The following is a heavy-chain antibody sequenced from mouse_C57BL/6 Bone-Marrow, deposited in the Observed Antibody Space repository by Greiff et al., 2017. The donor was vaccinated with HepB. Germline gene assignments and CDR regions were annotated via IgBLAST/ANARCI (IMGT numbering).Heavy chain of an antibody. CDR1: GYTFTNYW. CDR2: IYPGGGYT. Sequence: QVQLQQSGAELVRPGTSVKMSCKASGYTFTNYWIGWAKQRPGHGLEWIGDIYPGGGYTNYNEKFKGKATLTADTSSSTAYMQFSSLRSEDSAIYYCARLRFYWYFDVWGTGTTVTVSS. J-gene: IGHJ1*03. CDR3: ARLRFYWYFDV. D-gene: IGHD1-1*01. V-gene: IGHV1-63*01.